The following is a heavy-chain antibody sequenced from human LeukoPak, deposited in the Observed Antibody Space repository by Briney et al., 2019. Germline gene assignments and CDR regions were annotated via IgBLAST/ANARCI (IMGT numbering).Heavy chain of an antibody. CDR2: IYITGST. V-gene: IGHV4-4*07. CDR1: GASVNSFY. J-gene: IGHJ4*02. CDR3: ARASGTYPNSLDS. D-gene: IGHD1-26*01. Sequence: SETLSLTCSVSGASVNSFYWAWIRQAAGKGPEWIGRIYITGSTDYNPSLKSRVTISLDKSNNEFSLKMNSVTAADTAVYFCARASGTYPNSLDSWGRGTLVIVSS.